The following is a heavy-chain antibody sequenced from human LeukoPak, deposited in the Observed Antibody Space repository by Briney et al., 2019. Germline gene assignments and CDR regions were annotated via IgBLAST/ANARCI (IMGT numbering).Heavy chain of an antibody. CDR2: INPNSGGT. CDR3: ARGGPVDDILTGYYSGGRH. Sequence: ASVKVSCKASGYTFTGYYMHWVRQAPGQGLEWMGWINPNSGGTNYAQKFQGWVTMTRDTSISTAYMELSRLRSDDTAVYYCARGGPVDDILTGYYSGGRHWGQGTLVTVSS. D-gene: IGHD3-9*01. V-gene: IGHV1-2*04. CDR1: GYTFTGYY. J-gene: IGHJ4*02.